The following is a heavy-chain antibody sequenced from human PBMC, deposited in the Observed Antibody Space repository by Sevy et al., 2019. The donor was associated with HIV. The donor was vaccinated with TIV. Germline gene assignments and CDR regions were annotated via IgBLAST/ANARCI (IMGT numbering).Heavy chain of an antibody. J-gene: IGHJ4*02. Sequence: SETLSLTCTVSGASISTYVWTWIRQPPGKGLEWVGYFFYTGNPNYNPSLSSRVTISGDTSKNQFSLTLCSVTAADTAVYYCATGAGVSNSDFWGQGTLVTVSS. CDR3: ATGAGVSNSDF. CDR2: FFYTGNP. CDR1: GASISTYV. V-gene: IGHV4-59*12. D-gene: IGHD2-21*01.